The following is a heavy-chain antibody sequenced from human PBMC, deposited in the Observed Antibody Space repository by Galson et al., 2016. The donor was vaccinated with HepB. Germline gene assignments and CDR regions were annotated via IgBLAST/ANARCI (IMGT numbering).Heavy chain of an antibody. D-gene: IGHD3-10*01. CDR2: SDTTSTTT. V-gene: IGHV3-48*01. CDR1: GFSFNIFS. CDR3: ARAMIRGVIKSSLNDAFDI. J-gene: IGHJ3*02. Sequence: SLRLSCAASGFSFNIFSVSWVRQAPGKGLEWISYSDTTSTTTYYAESVRGRFTISRDNAKRLVHLQLNGLRVDDTAVYYCARAMIRGVIKSSLNDAFDIWGQGTLVTVSS.